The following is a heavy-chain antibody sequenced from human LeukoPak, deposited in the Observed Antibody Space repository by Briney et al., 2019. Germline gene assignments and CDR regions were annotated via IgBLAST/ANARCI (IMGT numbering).Heavy chain of an antibody. Sequence: GGSLRLSCAAASGFTFTDYISWIRQAPGKGLEWVSYFRNSDSPVYYADSVKGRFTISRDNAKNSLYLQMNSLRAEDTAVYYCARAHYDFWSGYYDTRDYYYYYGMDVWGQGTTVTVSS. V-gene: IGHV3-11*01. CDR2: FRNSDSPV. J-gene: IGHJ6*02. D-gene: IGHD3-3*01. CDR1: GFTFTDY. CDR3: ARAHYDFWSGYYDTRDYYYYYGMDV.